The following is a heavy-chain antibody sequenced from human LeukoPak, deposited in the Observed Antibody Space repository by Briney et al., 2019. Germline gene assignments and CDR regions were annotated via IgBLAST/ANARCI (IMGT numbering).Heavy chain of an antibody. CDR2: ISGSGGNT. V-gene: IGHV3-23*01. CDR1: GFTFSSYA. Sequence: GSLRLSCAASGFTFSSYAMNWVRQAPGKGLEWVSAISGSGGNTYYADSVKGRFTISRGNSKSTLFLQMNSLRAEDTAVYYCAKDRSSIAATGFDYWGQGTLVTVSS. D-gene: IGHD6-13*01. CDR3: AKDRSSIAATGFDY. J-gene: IGHJ4*02.